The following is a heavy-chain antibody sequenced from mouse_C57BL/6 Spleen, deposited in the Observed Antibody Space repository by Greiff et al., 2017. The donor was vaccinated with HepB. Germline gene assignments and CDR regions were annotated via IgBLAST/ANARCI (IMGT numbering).Heavy chain of an antibody. V-gene: IGHV1-9*01. D-gene: IGHD2-4*01. CDR3: AKGSDYDYDWFAY. J-gene: IGHJ3*01. CDR1: GYTFTGYW. Sequence: VQLQQSGAELMKPGASVKLSCKATGYTFTGYWIEWVKQRPGHGLEWIGEILPGSGSTNYNEKFKGKATFTADTSSNTAYMQLSSLTTEDSAIYYCAKGSDYDYDWFAYWGQGTLVTVSA. CDR2: ILPGSGST.